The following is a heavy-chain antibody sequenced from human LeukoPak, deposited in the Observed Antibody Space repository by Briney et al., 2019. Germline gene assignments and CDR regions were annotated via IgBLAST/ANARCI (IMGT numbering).Heavy chain of an antibody. D-gene: IGHD1-26*01. CDR1: GYTFTSYY. V-gene: IGHV1-46*01. J-gene: IGHJ4*02. CDR3: ASSTGGSYFLES. Sequence: GASVKVSCKASGYTFTSYYMHWVRQAPGQGLEWMGIINPSGGSKSYAQKFQGRVTMTRKTSTSTVYMELSRLRSEDTAVYYCASSTGGSYFLESWGQGTLVTVSS. CDR2: INPSGGSK.